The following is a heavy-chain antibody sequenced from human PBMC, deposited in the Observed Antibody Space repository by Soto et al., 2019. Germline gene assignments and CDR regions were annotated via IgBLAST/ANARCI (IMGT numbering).Heavy chain of an antibody. Sequence: QVQMVESGGGVVQPGGSLRLSCVVSGFTFSSYAMHWVRQVPGKGLEWMAVISYDGSNKYYADSVKGRFTISRDNSKNTMYLQMNSLRGEERAVYCCAREWDSGHWGQGTLVTVSS. V-gene: IGHV3-30-3*01. CDR2: ISYDGSNK. D-gene: IGHD6-25*01. CDR3: AREWDSGH. CDR1: GFTFSSYA. J-gene: IGHJ1*01.